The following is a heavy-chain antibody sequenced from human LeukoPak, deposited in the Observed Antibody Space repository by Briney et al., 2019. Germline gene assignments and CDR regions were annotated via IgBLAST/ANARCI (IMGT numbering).Heavy chain of an antibody. V-gene: IGHV4-4*07. J-gene: IGHJ6*02. D-gene: IGHD6-13*01. CDR1: GGSVSSYY. CDR3: ASTTYSSSWSYYYYYGMDV. Sequence: SETLSLTCTVSGGSVSSYYWSWIRQPAGKGLEWIGRIYTSGSTNYNPSLKSRVTMSVDTSKNQFSLKLSSVTAADTAVYYCASTTYSSSWSYYYYYGMDVWGQGTTVTVSS. CDR2: IYTSGST.